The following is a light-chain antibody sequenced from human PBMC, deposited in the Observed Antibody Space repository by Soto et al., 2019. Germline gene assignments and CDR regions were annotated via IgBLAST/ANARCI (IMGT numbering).Light chain of an antibody. CDR2: RNN. J-gene: IGLJ3*02. CDR1: SSNIGSNY. Sequence: QAVVTQPPSASGTPGQRVTISCSGSSSNIGSNYVCWYQHLPGTAPKLLIYRNNQRPSGVPDRFSGSKSGTSASLAISGLRSEDEADYYCATWDDSLSGWVFGGGTKLTVL. CDR3: ATWDDSLSGWV. V-gene: IGLV1-47*01.